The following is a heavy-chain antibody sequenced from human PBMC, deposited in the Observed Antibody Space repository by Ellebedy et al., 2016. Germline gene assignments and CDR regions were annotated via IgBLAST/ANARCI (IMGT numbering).Heavy chain of an antibody. Sequence: SGPTLVKPTQTLTLTCTFSGFSLSTTEVVVGWVRRPPGKALDWLAFIYGNDDKRYTPSLKNRLTITKDTSKNQVVLTMTNMDPVDTGTYYCAHKSTVHSVDYWGQGTLVTVSS. CDR2: IYGNDDK. D-gene: IGHD5/OR15-5a*01. CDR1: GFSLSTTEVV. V-gene: IGHV2-5*01. J-gene: IGHJ4*02. CDR3: AHKSTVHSVDY.